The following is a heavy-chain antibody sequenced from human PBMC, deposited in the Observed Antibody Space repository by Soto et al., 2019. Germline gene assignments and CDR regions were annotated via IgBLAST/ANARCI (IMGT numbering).Heavy chain of an antibody. V-gene: IGHV3-30*18. D-gene: IGHD6-19*01. Sequence: QVQLVESGGGVVQHGRSLRLSCAASGFTFSSYGMHWVRQAPGKGLEWVALISYDGSNKYYADSVKGRFTISRDNSKNTMYLQMNSLRGEDTAVYYCAKGGLTAVGIHDYWGQGTLVTVSS. CDR2: ISYDGSNK. CDR3: AKGGLTAVGIHDY. J-gene: IGHJ4*02. CDR1: GFTFSSYG.